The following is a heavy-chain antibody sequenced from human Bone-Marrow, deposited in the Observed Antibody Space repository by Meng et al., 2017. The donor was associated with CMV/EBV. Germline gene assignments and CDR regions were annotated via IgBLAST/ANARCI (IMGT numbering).Heavy chain of an antibody. D-gene: IGHD3-16*01. CDR3: AKDPIWVRGSEDY. CDR1: GFTFSSYA. CDR2: ISGSGGST. V-gene: IGHV3-23*01. J-gene: IGHJ4*02. Sequence: GEVLKISWAASGFTFSSYAMSWVRQAPGKGLEWVSAISGSGGSTRYADSVKGRFTISRDNSKNTLYLQMNSLRAEDTAVYYCAKDPIWVRGSEDYWGQGTLVTVSS.